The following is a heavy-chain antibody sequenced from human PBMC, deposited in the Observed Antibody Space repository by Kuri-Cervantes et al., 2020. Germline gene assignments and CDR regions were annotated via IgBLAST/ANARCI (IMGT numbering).Heavy chain of an antibody. CDR1: GFTFSSYS. J-gene: IGHJ4*02. Sequence: GESLKISCAASGFTFSSYSMNWVRQAPGKGLEWVSSISSSSSYIYYADSVKGRFTISRDNAKNSLYLQMNSLRDEDTAVYYCARDFDDSSGYYETYFDYWGQGTLVTVSS. CDR3: ARDFDDSSGYYETYFDY. CDR2: ISSSSSYI. V-gene: IGHV3-21*01. D-gene: IGHD3-22*01.